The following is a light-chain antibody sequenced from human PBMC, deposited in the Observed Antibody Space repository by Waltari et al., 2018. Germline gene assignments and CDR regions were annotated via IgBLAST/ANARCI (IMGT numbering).Light chain of an antibody. J-gene: IGKJ4*01. CDR2: ATS. V-gene: IGKV1-39*01. CDR3: QQRYAIPLT. Sequence: DSQVTQSPSSLCASVGDRGTSTCRASQNINNYLNWYHQKPAKAPKLLIYATSNLQSGVRSRFSGSGCGTEFPVTISSLQPEDFAPHYCQQRYAIPLTCGGGTKVE. CDR1: QNINNY.